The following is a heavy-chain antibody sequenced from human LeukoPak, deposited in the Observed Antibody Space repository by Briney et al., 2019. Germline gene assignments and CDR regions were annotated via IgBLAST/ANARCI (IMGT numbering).Heavy chain of an antibody. CDR2: VSYLGDDQ. Sequence: QPGGSLRLSCAASGFTFSSYGIHWVRQSPGEGLEWVAVVSYLGDDQFYAESVKGRFTISRDNSKKTVFLQMNSLRGEDTAVYYCAKDRSSGPHYYYGMDVWGRGTTVIVSS. CDR3: AKDRSSGPHYYYGMDV. J-gene: IGHJ6*02. V-gene: IGHV3-30*18. CDR1: GFTFSSYG. D-gene: IGHD3-22*01.